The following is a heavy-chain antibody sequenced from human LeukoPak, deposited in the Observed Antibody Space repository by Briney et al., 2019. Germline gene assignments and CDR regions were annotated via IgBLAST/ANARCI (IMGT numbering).Heavy chain of an antibody. CDR1: GGSISRRTNW. D-gene: IGHD6-6*01. CDR2: IYHSGGT. CDR3: ARSHSSTSWFFDS. J-gene: IGHJ4*02. Sequence: SETLSLTCAVSGGSISRRTNWWSWVRQPPGKGLEWIGEIYHSGGTNYNPSLKSRITISVDTSKNQFSLKLSSVTAADTALYYCARSHSSTSWFFDSWGQGTLVTVSS. V-gene: IGHV4-4*02.